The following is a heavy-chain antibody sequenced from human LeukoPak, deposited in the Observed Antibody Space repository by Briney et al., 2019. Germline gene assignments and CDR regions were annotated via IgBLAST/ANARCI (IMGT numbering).Heavy chain of an antibody. J-gene: IGHJ6*02. D-gene: IGHD3-10*01. Sequence: PSETLSLTCAVSGGSISSSNWWSWVRQPPGKGLEWIGEIYHSGSTNYNPSLKSRVTISVDKSKNQFSLKLSSVTAADTAVYYCARADTLVRGVPSGMDVWGQGTTVTVSS. CDR3: ARADTLVRGVPSGMDV. V-gene: IGHV4-4*02. CDR1: GGSISSSNW. CDR2: IYHSGST.